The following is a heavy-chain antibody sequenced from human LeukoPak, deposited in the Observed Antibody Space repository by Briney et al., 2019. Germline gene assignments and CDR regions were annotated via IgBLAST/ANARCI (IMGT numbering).Heavy chain of an antibody. D-gene: IGHD1-26*01. CDR3: ARDMSGSFPNWFDP. CDR1: GFTFGSYW. CDR2: IKEDGSEK. J-gene: IGHJ5*02. Sequence: GGSLRLSCAASGFTFGSYWMSWVRQAPGKGLEWVANIKEDGSEKYYVDSVKGRFTISRDNAKSSLFLQMNSLRVEDTAVYFCARDMSGSFPNWFDPWGQGTLVTVSS. V-gene: IGHV3-7*03.